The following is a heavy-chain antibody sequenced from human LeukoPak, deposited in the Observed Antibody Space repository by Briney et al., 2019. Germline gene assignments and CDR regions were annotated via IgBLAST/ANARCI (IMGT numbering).Heavy chain of an antibody. D-gene: IGHD3-22*01. J-gene: IGHJ4*02. CDR2: INHSGSN. CDR3: ARVPRCDSNAYKGVY. CDR1: GGFFSGYY. Sequence: SETLSLTCAVYGGFFSGYYWRWLRQPPGKGLEWIGEINHSGSNNYNPSLKSRVTISVDTSKNQFSLKLSSVTAADKAVYYCARVPRCDSNAYKGVYWGQGTLVTVSS. V-gene: IGHV4-34*01.